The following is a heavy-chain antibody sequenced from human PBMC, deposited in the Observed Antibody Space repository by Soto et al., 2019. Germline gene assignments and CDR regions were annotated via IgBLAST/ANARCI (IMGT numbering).Heavy chain of an antibody. CDR2: ISSMGDKS. CDR3: AKVPTIFGVVTTYFDY. V-gene: IGHV3-23*01. J-gene: IGHJ4*01. Sequence: GGSLRLSCAASGFPFINYAINWVRQAPGKGLEWVSAISSMGDKSYFADSVRGRFTISRDNSKNTVYLQMNNLRVDDTAIYYCAKVPTIFGVVTTYFDYWGQGTLVTVSS. CDR1: GFPFINYA. D-gene: IGHD3-3*01.